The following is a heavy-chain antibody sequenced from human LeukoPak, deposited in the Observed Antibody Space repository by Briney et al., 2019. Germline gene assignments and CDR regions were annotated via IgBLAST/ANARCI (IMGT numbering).Heavy chain of an antibody. D-gene: IGHD2-2*02. CDR2: IKQHGSEK. CDR1: GFTFSSYW. CDR3: ASAIPADYFDY. Sequence: AGGSLRLSCAASGFTFSSYWMSWVRQAPRKGLEWVANIKQHGSEKYYADSVKGRFTISRDNAKNSLYLQMNSLRAEDTAVYYCASAIPADYFDYWGQGTLVTVSS. J-gene: IGHJ4*02. V-gene: IGHV3-7*01.